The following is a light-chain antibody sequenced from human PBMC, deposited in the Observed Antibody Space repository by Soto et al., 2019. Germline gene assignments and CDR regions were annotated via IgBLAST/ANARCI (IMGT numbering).Light chain of an antibody. Sequence: EILLTQSPVSRSLSRVGVATVAFMASQSINSYLAWYQQKPGQAPRLFIYDASNRATGIPARFSGSGSGTDFTLTISSLEPEDFAVYYCQQRNEWPLTFGQGTRLEIK. CDR1: QSINSY. J-gene: IGKJ5*01. CDR3: QQRNEWPLT. V-gene: IGKV3-11*01. CDR2: DAS.